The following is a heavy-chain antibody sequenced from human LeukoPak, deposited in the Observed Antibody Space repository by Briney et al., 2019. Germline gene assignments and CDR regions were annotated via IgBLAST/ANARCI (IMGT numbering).Heavy chain of an antibody. CDR1: GGSCDDYY. D-gene: IGHD5-24*01. Sequence: SETLSLTCAVYGGSCDDYYCSWLRQPPGKGLEWIGEIHPSGIFYYNSSLLSRVTISIDTSKSQFSLSLTSGTAADTAFYYCARGRDRSKAGDHWGQGSLVTVSS. V-gene: IGHV4-34*01. J-gene: IGHJ4*02. CDR2: IHPSGIF. CDR3: ARGRDRSKAGDH.